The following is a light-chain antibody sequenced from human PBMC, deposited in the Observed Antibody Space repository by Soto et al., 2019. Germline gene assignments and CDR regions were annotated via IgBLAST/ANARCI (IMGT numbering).Light chain of an antibody. J-gene: IGKJ4*01. CDR1: QSVTTN. CDR3: QQYDRWPVT. V-gene: IGKV3-15*01. Sequence: EVVMTQSPATLSVSPGERVTFSCRASQSVTTNLAWYQHKPGQSPRLLISGASTGASGIPPRFSGSGSGTEFTLTIDRLQSAEFAVYYCQQYDRWPVTFGGGTKGEIK. CDR2: GAS.